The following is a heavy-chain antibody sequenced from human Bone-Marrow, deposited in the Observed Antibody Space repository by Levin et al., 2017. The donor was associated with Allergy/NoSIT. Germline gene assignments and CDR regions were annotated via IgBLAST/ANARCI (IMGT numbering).Heavy chain of an antibody. CDR1: GYKFPNYW. J-gene: IGHJ5*02. CDR3: ARHHADYGDDH. D-gene: IGHD4-17*01. Sequence: KVSCEVKGYKFPNYWIGWVRHLPGKPLESLGIIYPADSDIRYNPSFRGHITISVDLSVNTAYLHWSSLKPSDTAIYFCARHHADYGDDHWGPGTQITVSS. V-gene: IGHV5-51*01. CDR2: IYPADSDI.